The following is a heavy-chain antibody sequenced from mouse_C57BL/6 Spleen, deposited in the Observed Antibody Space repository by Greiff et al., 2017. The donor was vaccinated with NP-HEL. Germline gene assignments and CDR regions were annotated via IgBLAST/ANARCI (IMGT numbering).Heavy chain of an antibody. V-gene: IGHV2-2*01. D-gene: IGHD3-2*02. CDR3: ARGPDSSGYP. J-gene: IGHJ3*01. Sequence: VMLVESGPGLVQPSQSLSITCTVSGFSLTSYGVHWVRQSPGKGLEWLGVIWSGGSTDYNAAFISRLSISKDNSKSQVFFKMNSLQADDTAIYYCARGPDSSGYPWGQGTLVTVSA. CDR2: IWSGGST. CDR1: GFSLTSYG.